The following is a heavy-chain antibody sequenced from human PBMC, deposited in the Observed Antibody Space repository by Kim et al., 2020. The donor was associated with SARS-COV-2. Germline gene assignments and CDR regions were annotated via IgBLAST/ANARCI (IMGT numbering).Heavy chain of an antibody. CDR2: VTGSGGST. Sequence: GGSLRLSCAASGFTFTNYAMSWVRQAPGKGLEWVSVVTGSGGSTYYPDSVKGRFTIARDNSKSTLYLQMDSLRAEDTAVYYCATFCRGTNCGSTRFFPYWGQGTPVTVSS. V-gene: IGHV3-23*01. CDR1: GFTFTNYA. D-gene: IGHD2-2*01. J-gene: IGHJ4*02. CDR3: ATFCRGTNCGSTRFFPY.